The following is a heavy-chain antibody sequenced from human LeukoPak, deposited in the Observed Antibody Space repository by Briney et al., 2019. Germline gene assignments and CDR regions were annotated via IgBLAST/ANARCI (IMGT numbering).Heavy chain of an antibody. V-gene: IGHV3-48*03. J-gene: IGHJ6*04. D-gene: IGHD3-10*02. CDR2: ISPRGDIT. CDR1: GFTFSNHG. Sequence: GGTLRLSCAASGFTFSNHGMNWVRQASGKGLEWVSGISPRGDITYYADSVKGRFTISRDNAKNSLYLQMNSLRAEDTAVYCCAELGITMIGGVWGKGTTVTISS. CDR3: AELGITMIGGV.